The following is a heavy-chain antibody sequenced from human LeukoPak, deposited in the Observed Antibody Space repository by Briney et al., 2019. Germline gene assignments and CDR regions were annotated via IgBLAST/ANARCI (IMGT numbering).Heavy chain of an antibody. D-gene: IGHD3-22*01. Sequence: GGSLRLSCAASGFTFSSYAMSWVRQAPGKGLEWVSAISGSGGSTYYADSVKGRFTISRDNSKSTLYLQMNSLRAEDTAVYYCAKDSSGYSNYFDYWGQGTLVIVSS. CDR1: GFTFSSYA. J-gene: IGHJ4*02. V-gene: IGHV3-23*01. CDR2: ISGSGGST. CDR3: AKDSSGYSNYFDY.